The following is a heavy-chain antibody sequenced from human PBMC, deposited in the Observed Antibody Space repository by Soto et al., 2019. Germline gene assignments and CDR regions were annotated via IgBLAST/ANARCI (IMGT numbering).Heavy chain of an antibody. D-gene: IGHD2-2*01. CDR2: ISTDGRST. J-gene: IGHJ4*02. Sequence: EVQLVESGGGLVHPGGSLRLSCAATGFTFSTYWMHWVRQGPGKGLVWVSRISTDGRSTTYADSVKGRFTISRDNAKNTLYLQMNSLSAEDTAVYYCARATGSNHPFDYWGQGTLVTVSS. CDR3: ARATGSNHPFDY. CDR1: GFTFSTYW. V-gene: IGHV3-74*01.